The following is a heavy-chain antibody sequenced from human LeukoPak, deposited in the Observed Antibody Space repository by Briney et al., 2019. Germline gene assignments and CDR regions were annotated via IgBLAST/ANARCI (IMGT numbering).Heavy chain of an antibody. CDR1: GFTFSDYY. D-gene: IGHD1-26*01. Sequence: GGSLRLSCAASGFTFSDYYMSWIRQAPGKGLEWVSYISSSGSTIYYADSVKGRFTISRDNSKNTLYLQMNSLRAEDTAVYYCAKGGATSFLDYWGQGTLVTVSS. V-gene: IGHV3-11*04. CDR3: AKGGATSFLDY. J-gene: IGHJ4*02. CDR2: ISSSGSTI.